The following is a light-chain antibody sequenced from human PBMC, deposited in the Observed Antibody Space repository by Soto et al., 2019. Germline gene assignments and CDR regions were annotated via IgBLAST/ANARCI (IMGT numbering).Light chain of an antibody. CDR3: QQYNSYYT. CDR2: KAS. J-gene: IGKJ2*01. CDR1: QSIRSW. Sequence: DIQMTQSPSILSASVGDRVTITCRASQSIRSWLAWYQQKPGKAPKILIYKASSLESGVPSRFSGSGSGTEFTLTISSLQPDDFATDYCQQYNSYYTFGQGTRLEIK. V-gene: IGKV1-5*03.